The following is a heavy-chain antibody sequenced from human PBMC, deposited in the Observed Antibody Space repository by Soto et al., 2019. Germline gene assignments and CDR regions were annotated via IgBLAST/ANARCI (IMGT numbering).Heavy chain of an antibody. J-gene: IGHJ4*02. V-gene: IGHV1-18*01. CDR2: ISGYNGNT. CDR3: ARSFYGDHGIVDY. Sequence: QVQLVQSGAEVKKPGASVKVSCKASGYTFANYAIIWVRQAPGQGLEWMGWISGYNGNTKYAQKFQGRVALTTDKSTTTGYMELRSPRSDDTALYYCARSFYGDHGIVDYWGQGSLVTVAA. D-gene: IGHD4-17*01. CDR1: GYTFANYA.